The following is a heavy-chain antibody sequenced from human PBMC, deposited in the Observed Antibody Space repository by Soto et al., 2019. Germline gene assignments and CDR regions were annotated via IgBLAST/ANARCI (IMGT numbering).Heavy chain of an antibody. CDR3: ARDRNYPRDQFDN. D-gene: IGHD1-7*01. V-gene: IGHV3-23*01. CDR1: GFTVSSYA. CDR2: IGGDGST. Sequence: PGESLKISCIGSGFTVSSYARRWFREAPGRGPEWVSAIGGDGSTWYADSVRGRFTISRDNSKNTVYVQMNSLRAEDTAIYYCARDRNYPRDQFDNWGQGILVTVSS. J-gene: IGHJ4*02.